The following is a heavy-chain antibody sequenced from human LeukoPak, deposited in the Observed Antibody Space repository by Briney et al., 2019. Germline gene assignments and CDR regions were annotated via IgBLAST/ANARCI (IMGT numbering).Heavy chain of an antibody. CDR1: GFTFSSYG. V-gene: IGHV3-30*18. CDR3: AKDVKGRRITKIVACYDY. Sequence: GGSLRLSCAASGFTFSSYGMPWVRQAPGKGLEWVAVISYDGSNKYYADSVKGRFTISRDNSKNTLYLQMNSLRAEDTAVYYCAKDVKGRRITKIVACYDYWGQGTLVTVSS. CDR2: ISYDGSNK. D-gene: IGHD3-22*01. J-gene: IGHJ4*02.